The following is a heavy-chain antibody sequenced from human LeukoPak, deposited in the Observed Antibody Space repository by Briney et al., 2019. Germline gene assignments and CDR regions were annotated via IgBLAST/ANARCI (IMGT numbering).Heavy chain of an antibody. Sequence: PGGSLRLSCAASGFTFSSYAMSWVRQAPGKGLEWVSAISGSGGSTYYADSVKGRFTISRDNSKNTLYLQMNSLRAEDTAVYYCAKDGPYDYVWGSYRQVKAFDIWGQGTMVTVSS. CDR2: ISGSGGST. CDR1: GFTFSSYA. CDR3: AKDGPYDYVWGSYRQVKAFDI. V-gene: IGHV3-23*01. D-gene: IGHD3-16*02. J-gene: IGHJ3*02.